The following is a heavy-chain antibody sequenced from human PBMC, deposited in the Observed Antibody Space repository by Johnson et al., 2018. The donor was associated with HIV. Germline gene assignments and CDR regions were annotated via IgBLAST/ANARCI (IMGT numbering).Heavy chain of an antibody. D-gene: IGHD3/OR15-3a*01. Sequence: QVQLVESGGGVVQPGGSLRLSCAASGFTFSSYGMHWVRQAPGKGLEWVAFIRYDGSNKYYADSVKGRLTISRDNGRNSLYLQMNSLRAEDTALYYCAKDKFMFLDNPVDAFDVWGQGTMVTFSS. CDR2: IRYDGSNK. CDR1: GFTFSSYG. J-gene: IGHJ3*01. V-gene: IGHV3-30*02. CDR3: AKDKFMFLDNPVDAFDV.